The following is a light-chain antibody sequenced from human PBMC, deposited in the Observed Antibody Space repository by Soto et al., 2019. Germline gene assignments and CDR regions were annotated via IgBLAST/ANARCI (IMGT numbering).Light chain of an antibody. CDR3: QQSYNTPQT. Sequence: EIQMTQSPSSLSASVVDGFTITFRASQTITNYLNWYQQQSGKAPKLLIYATDTLQSGVPSRFSGSGSGTDYTLTISSLQPEDFATYYCQQSYNTPQTFGQGTKVDIK. J-gene: IGKJ1*01. V-gene: IGKV1-39*01. CDR2: ATD. CDR1: QTITNY.